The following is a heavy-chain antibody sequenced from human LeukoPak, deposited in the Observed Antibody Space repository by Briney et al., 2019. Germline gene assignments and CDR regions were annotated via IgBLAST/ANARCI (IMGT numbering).Heavy chain of an antibody. Sequence: GGSLRLSCAASGFTFSGSAMHWVRQASGKGLEWVGRIRSKANSYATAYAASVKGRFTISRDDSKNTASLQMNSLKTEGTAVYYCTSQTCGYSYGSLYLDYWGRGNVLTVSS. CDR3: TSQTCGYSYGSLYLDY. CDR1: GFTFSGSA. CDR2: IRSKANSYAT. D-gene: IGHD5-18*01. V-gene: IGHV3-73*01. J-gene: IGHJ4*02.